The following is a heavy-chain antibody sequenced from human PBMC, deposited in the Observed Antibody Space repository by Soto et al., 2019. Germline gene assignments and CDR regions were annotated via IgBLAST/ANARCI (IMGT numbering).Heavy chain of an antibody. V-gene: IGHV1-18*01. CDR1: EYTFSTYG. J-gene: IGHJ4*02. CDR3: AVGWAAVTTYLRF. D-gene: IGHD4-17*01. Sequence: QVQLVPYGGAVKKPGASVKVYWKASEYTFSTYGITWVRQAPGQGLEWVGWISVSKGNTFYARKFQGRVTMTTDTSTNTASMEVRGLRADDTAVYYCAVGWAAVTTYLRFWGQGTLVTVSS. CDR2: ISVSKGNT.